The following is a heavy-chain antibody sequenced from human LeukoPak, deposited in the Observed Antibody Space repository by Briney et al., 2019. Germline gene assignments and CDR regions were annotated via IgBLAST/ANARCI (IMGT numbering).Heavy chain of an antibody. CDR3: ARSRDGYKPYFGD. J-gene: IGHJ4*02. CDR1: GGSISSYY. V-gene: IGHV4-59*01. CDR2: IYYSGST. Sequence: SETPSLTCTVSGGSISSYYWSWIRQPPGKGLEWIGYIYYSGSTNYNPSLKSRVTISVDTSKNQFSLKLSSVTAADTAVYYCARSRDGYKPYFGDWGQGTLVTVSS. D-gene: IGHD5-24*01.